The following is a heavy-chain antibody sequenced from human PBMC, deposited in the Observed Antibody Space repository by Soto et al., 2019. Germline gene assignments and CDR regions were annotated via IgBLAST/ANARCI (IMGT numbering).Heavy chain of an antibody. Sequence: PSETLSLTCAVYGGSFSGYYWSWIRQPPGKGLEWIGIINYSGSTYYNPSLKSRVTISVDTSKNQFSLKLSSVSATDTAVYYCATSNWFDPWGQGTLVTVSS. CDR3: ATSNWFDP. CDR1: GGSFSGYY. CDR2: INYSGST. V-gene: IGHV4-34*01. J-gene: IGHJ5*02.